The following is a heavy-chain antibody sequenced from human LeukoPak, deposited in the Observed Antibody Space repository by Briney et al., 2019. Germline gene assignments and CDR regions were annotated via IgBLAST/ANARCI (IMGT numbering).Heavy chain of an antibody. CDR3: AKLLNDYGDYYFDN. V-gene: IGHV3-30*02. D-gene: IGHD4-17*01. J-gene: IGHJ4*02. CDR1: GFTFSSYG. Sequence: GGSLRLSCAASGFTFSSYGMHWVRQAPGKGLEWVAFIRYDGSRKYYADSVKGRFTISRDNSKNTLYLRMNSLRAEDTAVYYCAKLLNDYGDYYFDNWGQGTLVTVSS. CDR2: IRYDGSRK.